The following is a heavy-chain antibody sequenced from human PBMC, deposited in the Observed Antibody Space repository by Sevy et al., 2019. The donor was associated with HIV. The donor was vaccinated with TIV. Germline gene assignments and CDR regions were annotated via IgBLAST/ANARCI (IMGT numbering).Heavy chain of an antibody. Sequence: GGSLRLSCAASGFTFSSYSMNWVRQAPGKGLEWVSYISSSSSTICYADSVKGRFTISRDNAKNSLYLQMNSLRAEDTAVYYCASDTFVVVPAAIPYCYGMDVWGQGTTVTVSS. CDR3: ASDTFVVVPAAIPYCYGMDV. V-gene: IGHV3-48*01. CDR1: GFTFSSYS. CDR2: ISSSSSTI. D-gene: IGHD2-2*01. J-gene: IGHJ6*02.